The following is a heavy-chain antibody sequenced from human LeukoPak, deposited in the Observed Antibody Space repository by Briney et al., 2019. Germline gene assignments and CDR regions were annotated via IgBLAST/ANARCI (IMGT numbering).Heavy chain of an antibody. CDR3: AKAWGYCSGGSCYWFDY. J-gene: IGHJ4*02. Sequence: GGSLRLSCAASGFTFSSYEMNWVRQAPGKGLEWVSAISGSGGSTYYADSVKGRFTISRDNSKNTLYLQMNSLRAEDTAVYYCAKAWGYCSGGSCYWFDYWGQGTLVTVSS. D-gene: IGHD2-15*01. V-gene: IGHV3-23*01. CDR1: GFTFSSYE. CDR2: ISGSGGST.